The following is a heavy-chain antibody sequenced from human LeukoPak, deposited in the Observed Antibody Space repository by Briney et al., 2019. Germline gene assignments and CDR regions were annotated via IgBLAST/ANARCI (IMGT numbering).Heavy chain of an antibody. V-gene: IGHV3-48*03. D-gene: IGHD3-10*02. CDR3: AELGITMIGGV. J-gene: IGHJ6*04. CDR1: GFTFSSYE. CDR2: ISSSGGTI. Sequence: GGSLRLSCAASGFTFSSYEMNWVRQAPGKGLEWVSYISSSGGTIYYADSVRGRFTISRDNAKNSLYLQMNSLRAEDTAVYYCAELGITMIGGVWGKGTTVTISS.